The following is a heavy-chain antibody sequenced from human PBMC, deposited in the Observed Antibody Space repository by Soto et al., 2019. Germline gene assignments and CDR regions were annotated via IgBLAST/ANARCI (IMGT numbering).Heavy chain of an antibody. CDR2: IYYTGST. CDR3: ARDDGYYRLYDY. J-gene: IGHJ4*02. Sequence: QVRLQESGPGLVKPSQTLSLTCTVYGGSISSGDYFWSWVRQPPGKGLEWIGYIYYTGSTSYNPSLKSRITMSVDTSKNQFSLKVCSVTAADTAVYFCARDDGYYRLYDYWGQGTLVTVSS. CDR1: GGSISSGDYF. D-gene: IGHD3-3*01. V-gene: IGHV4-30-4*01.